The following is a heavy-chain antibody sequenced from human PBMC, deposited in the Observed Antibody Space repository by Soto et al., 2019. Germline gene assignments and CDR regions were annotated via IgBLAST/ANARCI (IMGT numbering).Heavy chain of an antibody. J-gene: IGHJ6*02. CDR3: AREVGHMDV. V-gene: IGHV1-18*04. CDR1: GYTFTTYG. Sequence: ASVKVSCKAFGYTFTTYGINWVRQAPGQGLEWMGWVSLYNGDTTYAQKVQGRVTMTTDTSTRTAYLELGSLRSDDTAVYYCAREVGHMDVWGQGTTVTVSS. CDR2: VSLYNGDT.